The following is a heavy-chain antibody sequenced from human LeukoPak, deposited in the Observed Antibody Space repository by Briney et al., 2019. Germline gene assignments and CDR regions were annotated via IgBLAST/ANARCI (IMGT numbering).Heavy chain of an antibody. CDR1: GYTFTGYY. CDR2: INPSGGAT. J-gene: IGHJ4*02. CDR3: ARLEPSLRGSTFDY. V-gene: IGHV1-46*01. Sequence: ASVKVSCKASGYTFTGYYMHWVRQAPGQGLEWMGIINPSGGATTYAQKFQGRVTMARDMSTSTVYMELSSLRSEDTAVYYCARLEPSLRGSTFDYWGQGTLVTISS. D-gene: IGHD5/OR15-5a*01.